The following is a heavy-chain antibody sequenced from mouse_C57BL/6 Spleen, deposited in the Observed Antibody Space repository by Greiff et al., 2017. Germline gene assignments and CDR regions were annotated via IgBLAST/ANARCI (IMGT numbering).Heavy chain of an antibody. D-gene: IGHD1-1*01. CDR3: ARRDYYGKGGMDY. CDR1: GYTFTDYN. CDR2: INPNNGGT. Sequence: EVQVVESGPELVKPGASVKIPCKASGYTFTDYNMDWVKQSHGKSLEWIGDINPNNGGTIYNQKFKGKATLTVDKSSSTAYMELRSLTSEDTAVYYCARRDYYGKGGMDYWGQGTSVTVSS. V-gene: IGHV1-18*01. J-gene: IGHJ4*01.